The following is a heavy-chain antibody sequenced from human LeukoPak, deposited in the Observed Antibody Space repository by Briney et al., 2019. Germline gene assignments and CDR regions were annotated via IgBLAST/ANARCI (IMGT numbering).Heavy chain of an antibody. Sequence: GRSLRLSCAVSGVTFTIYSMDWVRGAPGRGLVRASPSGADGRDSYYAESVKGRFAISRDHAKHSVFLQMNSLRAEDTAVYSCVAGEFSFDYWGQGALVTVSS. V-gene: IGHV3-21*01. D-gene: IGHD3-10*01. CDR1: GVTFTIYS. CDR2: SGADGRDS. CDR3: VAGEFSFDY. J-gene: IGHJ4*02.